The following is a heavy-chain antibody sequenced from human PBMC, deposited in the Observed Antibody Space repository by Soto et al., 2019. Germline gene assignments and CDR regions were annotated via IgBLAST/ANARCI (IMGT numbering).Heavy chain of an antibody. CDR3: AKTREIRGVGPES. J-gene: IGHJ5*02. V-gene: IGHV3-48*02. D-gene: IGHD3-10*01. CDR2: ISSSSSTI. CDR1: GFTFSSYS. Sequence: GGSLRLSCAASGFTFSSYSMNWVRQAPGKGLEWVSYISSSSSTIYYADSVKGRSTISRDNAKNSLYLQMNSLRDEDTAVYYCAKTREIRGVGPESWGPGTLVTVSS.